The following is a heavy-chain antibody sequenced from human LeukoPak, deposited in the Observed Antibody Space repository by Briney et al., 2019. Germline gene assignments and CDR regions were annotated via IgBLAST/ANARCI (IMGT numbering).Heavy chain of an antibody. J-gene: IGHJ4*02. CDR2: IYSGGST. CDR3: ARLYSSSSRYYFDY. Sequence: PGRSLRLSCAASGFTVSSNYMSWVRQAPGKGLEWVSVIYSGGSTYYADSVKGRFTISRDNSKNTLYLQMNSLRAEDTAVYYCARLYSSSSRYYFDYWGQGTLVTVSS. CDR1: GFTVSSNY. V-gene: IGHV3-53*01. D-gene: IGHD6-6*01.